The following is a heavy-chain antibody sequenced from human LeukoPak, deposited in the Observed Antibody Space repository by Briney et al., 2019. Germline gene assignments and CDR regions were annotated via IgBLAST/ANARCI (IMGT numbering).Heavy chain of an antibody. D-gene: IGHD2-2*01. V-gene: IGHV5-51*01. CDR1: GYSFTSYW. J-gene: IGHJ3*02. CDR2: IYPGDSDT. CDR3: ATRAREEATHIVVVPAAAFWAFDI. Sequence: GESLKISCKGSGYSFTSYWIGWVRQMPGKGLEWMGIIYPGDSDTRYSPSFQGQVTISADKSISTAYLQWSSLKASDTAMYYCATRAREEATHIVVVPAAAFWAFDIWGQGTMVTVSS.